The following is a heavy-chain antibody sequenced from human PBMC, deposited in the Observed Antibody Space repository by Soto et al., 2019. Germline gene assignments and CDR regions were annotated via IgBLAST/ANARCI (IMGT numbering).Heavy chain of an antibody. CDR2: VSGYTGNT. CDR3: ARFGSAPYYYYGVDV. V-gene: IGHV1-18*01. Sequence: QVPLVQSETEVKKPGASVKVSCKASGYIFTNYDITWVRQAPGQGLEWMGWVSGYTGNTKYAQKFQDRVTMTTDTSTSTVYMELRSLRSDDTAVYYCARFGSAPYYYYGVDVWGQGTTVFVSS. D-gene: IGHD3-10*01. CDR1: GYIFTNYD. J-gene: IGHJ6*02.